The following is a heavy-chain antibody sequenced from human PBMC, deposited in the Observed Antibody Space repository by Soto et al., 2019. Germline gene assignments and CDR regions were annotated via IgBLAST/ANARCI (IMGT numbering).Heavy chain of an antibody. J-gene: IGHJ4*02. CDR3: ARAVFPNYYDSSGPPDY. CDR1: GFTFSSYE. V-gene: IGHV3-48*03. Sequence: RLSCAASGFTFSSYEMNWVRQAPGKGLEWVSYISSSGSTIYYADSVKGRFTISRDNAKNSLYLQMNSLRAEDTAVYYCARAVFPNYYDSSGPPDYWGQGTLVTVSS. D-gene: IGHD3-22*01. CDR2: ISSSGSTI.